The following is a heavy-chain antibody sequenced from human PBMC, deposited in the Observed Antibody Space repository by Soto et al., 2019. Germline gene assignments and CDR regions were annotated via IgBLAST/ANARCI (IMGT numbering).Heavy chain of an antibody. CDR3: ARPLVAPVAGPYYYGMDV. Sequence: GGSLRLSCAASGFTFNTYGFNWVRQAPGKGLEWAAVIWYDGNTKYYADSVKGRFTISRDNLKNTLYLQMNSLTAEGTAVYYCARPLVAPVAGPYYYGMDVWGQGTTVTVSS. V-gene: IGHV3-33*01. CDR1: GFTFNTYG. J-gene: IGHJ6*02. D-gene: IGHD6-19*01. CDR2: IWYDGNTK.